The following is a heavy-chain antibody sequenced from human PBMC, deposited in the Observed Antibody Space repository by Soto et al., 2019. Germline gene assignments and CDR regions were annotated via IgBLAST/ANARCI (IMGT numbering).Heavy chain of an antibody. CDR3: AREWSAFDY. CDR2: MYSSGSF. V-gene: IGHV4-59*01. J-gene: IGHJ4*02. CDR1: GGSITSYK. D-gene: IGHD2-15*01. Sequence: SETLSLTCTFSGGSITSYKWSWIRQSPGKGLEWIANMYSSGSFDYNPSLKSRVTMSADTSKNEYFLKLSSATAVDTAVYYCAREWSAFDYWGQGILVTVSS.